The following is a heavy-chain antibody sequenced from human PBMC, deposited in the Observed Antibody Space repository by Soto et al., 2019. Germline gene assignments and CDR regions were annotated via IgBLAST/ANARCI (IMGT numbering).Heavy chain of an antibody. CDR1: GASISSYY. J-gene: IGHJ5*02. CDR3: ARLVRATKPFDP. V-gene: IGHV4-59*01. Sequence: QVQLQESGPGLVKPSETLSLTCTVSGASISSYYWSWIRQPPGKGLEWIGYIYYGGSTNYNPSLKSRVTASVDTSKNQFSLKLSSVTGADTAVYYCARLVRATKPFDPWGQGTLVTVSS. D-gene: IGHD5-12*01. CDR2: IYYGGST.